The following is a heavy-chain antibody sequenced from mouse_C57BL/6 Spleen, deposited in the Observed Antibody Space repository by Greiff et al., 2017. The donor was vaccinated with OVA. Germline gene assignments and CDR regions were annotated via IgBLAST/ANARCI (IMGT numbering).Heavy chain of an antibody. CDR3: ARSFTTGAFAY. CDR2: IHPNSGST. D-gene: IGHD2-12*01. CDR1: GYTFTSYW. V-gene: IGHV1-64*01. J-gene: IGHJ3*01. Sequence: VQLQQPGAELVKPGASVKLSCKASGYTFTSYWMHWVKQRPGQGLEWIGMIHPNSGSTNYNEKFKSKATLTVDKSSSTAYMQLSSLTSEDSAVDYCARSFTTGAFAYWGQGTLVTVSA.